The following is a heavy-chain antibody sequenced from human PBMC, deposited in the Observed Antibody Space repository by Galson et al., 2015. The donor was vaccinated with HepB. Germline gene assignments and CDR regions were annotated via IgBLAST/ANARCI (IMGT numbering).Heavy chain of an antibody. Sequence: QVQLQESGPGLVKPSETLSLTCTVSDASISNYYWSWIRQPPGKGLEWIGHIYNSGTPNYTPSLESRVTISIATSKTQSSRKMNSVTAADTAVYFCAGHRWSSGPFDNWDQGTLVTVSS. CDR2: IYNSGTP. V-gene: IGHV4-59*08. CDR1: DASISNYY. D-gene: IGHD6-19*01. CDR3: AGHRWSSGPFDN. J-gene: IGHJ4*02.